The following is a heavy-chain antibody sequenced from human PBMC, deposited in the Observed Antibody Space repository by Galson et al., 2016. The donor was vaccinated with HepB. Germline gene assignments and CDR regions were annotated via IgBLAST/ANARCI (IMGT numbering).Heavy chain of an antibody. D-gene: IGHD4-11*01. J-gene: IGHJ4*02. Sequence: SLRLSCATSGFTFGDYAMSWFRQAPGKGLEWVGFIRSKTYGGTTEYAASVKARFTISRDDSKSFAYLQMSSLNTGDTAVYYFARGTPDYRPYYFDYWGQGTLDMVSS. CDR1: GFTFGDYA. CDR2: IRSKTYGGTT. CDR3: ARGTPDYRPYYFDY. V-gene: IGHV3-49*03.